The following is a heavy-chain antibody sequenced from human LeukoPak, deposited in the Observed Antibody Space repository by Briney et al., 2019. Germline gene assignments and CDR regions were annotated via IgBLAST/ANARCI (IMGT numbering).Heavy chain of an antibody. Sequence: PGGSLRLSCAASGFTFSTYNMNWVRQAPGKGLEWVSSISGSSSYIYYADSVKGRFSISRDNAKNSLYLQMNSLRAEDTAVYYCARGLYYYDSSGYYSHWGQGTLVTVSS. V-gene: IGHV3-21*01. CDR2: ISGSSSYI. D-gene: IGHD3-22*01. CDR3: ARGLYYYDSSGYYSH. J-gene: IGHJ4*02. CDR1: GFTFSTYN.